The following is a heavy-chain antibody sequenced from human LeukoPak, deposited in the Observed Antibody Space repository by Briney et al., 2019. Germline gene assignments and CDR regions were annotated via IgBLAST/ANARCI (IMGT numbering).Heavy chain of an antibody. CDR3: AKGGASVTRYVDY. CDR2: MSNSGENT. D-gene: IGHD4-17*01. J-gene: IGHJ4*02. CDR1: GFTFSSYA. V-gene: IGHV3-30*04. Sequence: GGSLRLSCAASGFTFSSYAMQWVRQTPGKGLEWVGIMSNSGENTFYGEAVKGRFTISRDNSQNTLYLQMNSLRPEDTAVYYCAKGGASVTRYVDYWGQGTLVTVSS.